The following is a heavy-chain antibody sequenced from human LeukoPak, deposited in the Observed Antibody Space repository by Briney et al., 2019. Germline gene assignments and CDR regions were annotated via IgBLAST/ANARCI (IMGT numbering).Heavy chain of an antibody. Sequence: GSLRLSCVASGFTFSSYGMHWVRQAPDKGLEWGAVIWYDGSNKYYADSVQGRFTISRDNAKNSLFLLVNSLRAEDTAVYYCARDHLIVAVTYFDYWGQGTLVTVSS. V-gene: IGHV3-33*01. CDR2: IWYDGSNK. CDR3: ARDHLIVAVTYFDY. J-gene: IGHJ4*02. D-gene: IGHD6-19*01. CDR1: GFTFSSYG.